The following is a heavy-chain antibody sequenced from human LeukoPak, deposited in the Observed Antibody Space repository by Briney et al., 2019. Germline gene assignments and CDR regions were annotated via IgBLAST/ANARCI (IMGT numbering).Heavy chain of an antibody. CDR2: IYHSGST. J-gene: IGHJ4*02. CDR1: GYSISSGYY. Sequence: PSETLSLTCTVSGYSISSGYYWGWIRQPPGKGLEWIGSIYHSGSTYYNPSLKSRVTISVDTSKNQFSLKLSSVTAADTAVYYCARDTLATVTSDDYWGQGTLVTVSS. D-gene: IGHD4-17*01. CDR3: ARDTLATVTSDDY. V-gene: IGHV4-38-2*02.